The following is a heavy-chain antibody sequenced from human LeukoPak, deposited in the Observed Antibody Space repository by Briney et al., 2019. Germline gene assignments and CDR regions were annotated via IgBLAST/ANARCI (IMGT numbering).Heavy chain of an antibody. D-gene: IGHD3-10*01. V-gene: IGHV3-11*03. Sequence: PGGSLRLACAASGFTFSDYYMSWIRQAPGKGLEWVSYISSSSTYTNYADSVKGRFTISRDNAKNSLYLQMNSLRAEDTAVYYCARYDSGSYYKFDYWGQGTLITVSS. J-gene: IGHJ4*02. CDR1: GFTFSDYY. CDR3: ARYDSGSYYKFDY. CDR2: ISSSSTYT.